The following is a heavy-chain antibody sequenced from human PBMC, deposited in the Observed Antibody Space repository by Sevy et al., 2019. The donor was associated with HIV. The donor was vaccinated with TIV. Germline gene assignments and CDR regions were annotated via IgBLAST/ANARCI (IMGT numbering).Heavy chain of an antibody. Sequence: ASVKVSCKASGYTFTGYYIHWVRQAPGQGLEWMGWINPNSGGTKYAQKFQGRVTITRETTISTAYMEVSRLRSDDTAVVYCARDPGDCSSTTCYPSMDVWGQGTTVTVSS. V-gene: IGHV1-2*02. CDR1: GYTFTGYY. CDR2: INPNSGGT. J-gene: IGHJ6*02. D-gene: IGHD2-2*01. CDR3: ARDPGDCSSTTCYPSMDV.